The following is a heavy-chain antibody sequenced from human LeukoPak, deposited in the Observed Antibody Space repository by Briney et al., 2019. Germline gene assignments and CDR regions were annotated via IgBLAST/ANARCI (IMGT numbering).Heavy chain of an antibody. V-gene: IGHV4-61*01. CDR1: GGSVSSGSYY. D-gene: IGHD3-22*01. Sequence: PSETLSLTCTVSGGSVSSGSYYWSWIRQPPGKGLEWIGYIYYSGSTNYNPSLKSRVTISVDTSKNQFSQKLSSVTAADTAVYYCARGPYYYDSSGYAYYYYGMDVWGQGTTVTVSS. CDR3: ARGPYYYDSSGYAYYYYGMDV. J-gene: IGHJ6*02. CDR2: IYYSGST.